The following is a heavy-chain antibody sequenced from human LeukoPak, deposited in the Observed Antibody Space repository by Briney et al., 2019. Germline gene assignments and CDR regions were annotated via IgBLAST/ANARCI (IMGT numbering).Heavy chain of an antibody. CDR1: GGSISSYY. CDR2: IYYSGST. V-gene: IGHV4-59*01. D-gene: IGHD2-2*01. Sequence: SETLSLTCTVSGGSISSYYWSWIRQPPGKGLEWIGYIYYSGSTNYNPSLKSRVTISVDTSKNQFSLKLSSVTAADTAVYYCARDCSSTSCYSTLNPRDNWFDPWGQGTLVTVSS. J-gene: IGHJ5*02. CDR3: ARDCSSTSCYSTLNPRDNWFDP.